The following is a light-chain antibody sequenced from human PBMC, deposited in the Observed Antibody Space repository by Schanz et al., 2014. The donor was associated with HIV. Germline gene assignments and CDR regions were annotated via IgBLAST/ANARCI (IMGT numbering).Light chain of an antibody. CDR2: QAS. V-gene: IGKV1-5*03. CDR1: QNIGKW. Sequence: DIQMTQSPSTLSASVGDRVTITCRASQNIGKWLTWYQQKPGKAPNLLIYQASTLEIGVSSRFSGSGSGTEFTLTISSLQPDDFATYYCQQYNNYPYTFGQGTKVEIK. CDR3: QQYNNYPYT. J-gene: IGKJ2*01.